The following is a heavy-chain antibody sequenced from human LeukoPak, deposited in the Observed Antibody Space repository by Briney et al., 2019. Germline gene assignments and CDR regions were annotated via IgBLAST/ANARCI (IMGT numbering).Heavy chain of an antibody. CDR2: IYYSGST. CDR3: ARPLHYDALDI. V-gene: IGHV4-39*01. D-gene: IGHD3-10*01. J-gene: IGHJ3*02. CDR1: GGSISSSSYY. Sequence: SETLSLTCTVSGGSISSSSYYWGWIRQPPGKGLEWIGSIYYSGSTYYNPSLKSRVTISVDTSKNQFSLKLSSVTAADTAVYYCARPLHYDALDIWGQGTMVTVSS.